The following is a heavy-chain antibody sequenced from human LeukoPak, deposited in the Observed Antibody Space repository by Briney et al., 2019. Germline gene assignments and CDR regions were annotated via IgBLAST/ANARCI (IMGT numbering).Heavy chain of an antibody. CDR2: IGSSSSYT. Sequence: KPGGSLRLSCAASGFNSSGFYMSWIRQAPGKGLEWVSCIGSSSSYTNYADSVKGRFTISRDNAKNSLYLQMDGLRAEDTAVYYCARDRGAVAATWFDYWGQGTLVTVSS. V-gene: IGHV3-11*05. CDR3: ARDRGAVAATWFDY. CDR1: GFNSSGFY. D-gene: IGHD6-19*01. J-gene: IGHJ4*02.